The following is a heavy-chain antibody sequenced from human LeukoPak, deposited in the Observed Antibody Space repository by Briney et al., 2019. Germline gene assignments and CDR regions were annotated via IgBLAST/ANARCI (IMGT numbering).Heavy chain of an antibody. CDR2: IYTSGST. CDR1: GGSIGNFY. J-gene: IGHJ4*02. V-gene: IGHV4-4*07. D-gene: IGHD6-19*01. Sequence: SETLSLTCDVSGGSIGNFYWSWIRQPAGKGLEWIGRIYTSGSTNYNPSLKSRVTMSVDTSKKQFSLKLSSVTAADTAVYYCARRYSSGWYYFDYWGQGTLVTVSS. CDR3: ARRYSSGWYYFDY.